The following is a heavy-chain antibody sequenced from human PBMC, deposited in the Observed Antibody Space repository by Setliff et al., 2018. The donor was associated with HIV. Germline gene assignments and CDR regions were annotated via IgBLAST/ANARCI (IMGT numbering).Heavy chain of an antibody. CDR3: ARGNSREDRIYSYGDY. J-gene: IGHJ4*02. V-gene: IGHV3-74*01. D-gene: IGHD2-15*01. Sequence: GSLRLSCAASGFTLSDHWMHWVRQVPGKGLVWVSLISWDAGSTYYADSVKGRFTISRDNAKNSLYLQMNTLRAEDTAVYYCARGNSREDRIYSYGDYWGQGILVTVSS. CDR1: GFTLSDHW. CDR2: ISWDAGST.